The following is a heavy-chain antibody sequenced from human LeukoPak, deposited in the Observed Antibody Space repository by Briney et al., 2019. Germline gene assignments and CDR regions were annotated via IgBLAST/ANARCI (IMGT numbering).Heavy chain of an antibody. J-gene: IGHJ4*02. CDR2: IYYSGST. CDR1: GGSISSSSYY. V-gene: IGHV4-39*01. CDR3: ARQRTYCSSTSCYLEYFDY. Sequence: PSETLSLTCTVSGGSISSSSYYWGWIRQPPGKGLEWIGGIYYSGSTYYNPSLKSRVTISVDTSKNQFSLKLSSVTAADTAVYYCARQRTYCSSTSCYLEYFDYWGQGTLVTVSS. D-gene: IGHD2-2*01.